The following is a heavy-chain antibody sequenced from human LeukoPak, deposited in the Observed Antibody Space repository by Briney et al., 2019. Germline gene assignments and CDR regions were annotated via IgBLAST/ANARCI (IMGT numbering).Heavy chain of an antibody. CDR3: ARIPPGGYYGGSGYPS. CDR1: GCSLSTSGMG. Sequence: RGSGPALVKPTQTLTLSCTFSGCSLSTSGMGVSWIRQPPWKALEWLSPNDWDEDKYYSTYLKTRLTISKNTSKNQLLLAMTNMDPVDTATYYCARIPPGGYYGGSGYPSWGQGTLVTVSS. J-gene: IGHJ4*02. V-gene: IGHV2-70*01. D-gene: IGHD3-22*01. CDR2: NDWDEDK.